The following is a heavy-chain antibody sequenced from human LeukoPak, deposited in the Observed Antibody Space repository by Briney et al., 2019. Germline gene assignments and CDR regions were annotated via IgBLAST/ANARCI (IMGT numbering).Heavy chain of an antibody. CDR1: GFTFSSYG. Sequence: GRSLRLSCAASGFTFSSYGMHWVRQAPGKGLEWVAVIWYDGSSKYYADSVKGRFTISRDNSKNTLYLQMNSLRAEDTAVYYCAKGAGVATITGAFDIWGQGTMVTVSS. J-gene: IGHJ3*02. V-gene: IGHV3-33*06. CDR2: IWYDGSSK. CDR3: AKGAGVATITGAFDI. D-gene: IGHD5-24*01.